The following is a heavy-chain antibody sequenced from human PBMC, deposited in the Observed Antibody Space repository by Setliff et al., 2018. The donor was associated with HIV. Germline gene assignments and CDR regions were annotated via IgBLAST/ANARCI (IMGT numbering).Heavy chain of an antibody. V-gene: IGHV4-34*01. Sequence: SETLSLTCAVYGGSFSGYYWSWIRQPPGKGLEWIGEINHSGSTNYNPSLKSRVTIPVDTSMDKFSLKLNSGTAADTAVYYCARESPDGLDYWGQGTLVTVSS. J-gene: IGHJ4*02. D-gene: IGHD2-8*01. CDR3: ARESPDGLDY. CDR2: INHSGST. CDR1: GGSFSGYY.